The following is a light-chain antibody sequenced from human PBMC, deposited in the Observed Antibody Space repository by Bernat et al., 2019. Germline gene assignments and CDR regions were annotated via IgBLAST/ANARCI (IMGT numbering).Light chain of an antibody. CDR2: AAS. J-gene: IGKJ5*01. CDR3: QQANSFPIT. Sequence: DIQMTQSPSSVSASVGDRVTITCRASQGISSCLAWYQQKPCKAPKFLIYAASSLQSGVPSRFSGSGSGTDFTLTISSLQPEDFATYYCQQANSFPITFGQGTRLEIK. CDR1: QGISSC. V-gene: IGKV1D-12*01.